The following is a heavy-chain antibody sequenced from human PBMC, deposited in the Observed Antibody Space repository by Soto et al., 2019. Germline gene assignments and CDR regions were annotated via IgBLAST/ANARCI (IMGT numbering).Heavy chain of an antibody. CDR3: ARVVYYYGSGSYSLTHYYYYGMDV. CDR1: GYTFTSYG. D-gene: IGHD3-10*01. Sequence: ASVKVSCKASGYTFTSYGISWVRQAPGQGLEWMGWISAYNGNTKYAQKLQGRVTMTTDTSTSTAYMELRSLRSDDTAVYYCARVVYYYGSGSYSLTHYYYYGMDVWGQGTTVTVSS. J-gene: IGHJ6*02. V-gene: IGHV1-18*01. CDR2: ISAYNGNT.